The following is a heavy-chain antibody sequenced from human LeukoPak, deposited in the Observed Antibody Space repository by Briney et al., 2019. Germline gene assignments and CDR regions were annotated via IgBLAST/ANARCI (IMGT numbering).Heavy chain of an antibody. CDR2: ISGSGGST. Sequence: GGSLRLSCAASGFTFSSYAMSWVRQAPGKGLEWVSAISGSGGSTYYADSVKGRFTISRDNSKNTLYLQMNSLRAEDTAVYYCAKAEEDCSGGSCYSFDFDYWGQGTLVTVSS. D-gene: IGHD2-15*01. CDR1: GFTFSSYA. CDR3: AKAEEDCSGGSCYSFDFDY. V-gene: IGHV3-23*01. J-gene: IGHJ4*02.